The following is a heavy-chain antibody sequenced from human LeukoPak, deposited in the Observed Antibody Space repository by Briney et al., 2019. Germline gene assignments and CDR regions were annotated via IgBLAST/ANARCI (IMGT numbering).Heavy chain of an antibody. V-gene: IGHV3-74*01. CDR2: INTNGSPT. CDR1: GFTFSSYW. J-gene: IGHJ4*02. D-gene: IGHD3-10*01. Sequence: GGSLRLSCAASGFTFSSYWMHWVRQAPGKGLVWVARINTNGSPTQYADSVKGRFTISRDNAKTTLYLQMNSLRDEDTAVYYCAGDLISGSGSLGYWGQGTLVTVSS. CDR3: AGDLISGSGSLGY.